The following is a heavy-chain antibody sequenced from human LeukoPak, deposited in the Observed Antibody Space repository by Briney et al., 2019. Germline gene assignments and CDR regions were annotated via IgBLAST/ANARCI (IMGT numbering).Heavy chain of an antibody. Sequence: MPSESLSLTCTVSGGSISSYYWSWIRQPPGKGLEWIGYIYYSGSTNYNPSLKSRVTISVDTSKNQFSLKLSSVTAADTAVYYCARSGGGWYLIQFDPWAREPWSPSPQ. J-gene: IGHJ5*02. CDR1: GGSISSYY. CDR3: ARSGGGWYLIQFDP. D-gene: IGHD6-19*01. CDR2: IYYSGST. V-gene: IGHV4-59*01.